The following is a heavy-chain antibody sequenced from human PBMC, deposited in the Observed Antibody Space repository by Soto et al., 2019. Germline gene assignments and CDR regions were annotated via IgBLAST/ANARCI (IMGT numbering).Heavy chain of an antibody. V-gene: IGHV1-18*01. Sequence: ASVKVSCKASGYTFTSYGISWVRQAPGQGREWMGWISAYNGNTNYAQKLQGRVTMTTDSSTSTAYMELRSLRSDDTAVYYCARDRKAYSSSRWNYYYYGMEVWGQATTVNVSS. CDR2: ISAYNGNT. J-gene: IGHJ6*01. D-gene: IGHD6-6*01. CDR3: ARDRKAYSSSRWNYYYYGMEV. CDR1: GYTFTSYG.